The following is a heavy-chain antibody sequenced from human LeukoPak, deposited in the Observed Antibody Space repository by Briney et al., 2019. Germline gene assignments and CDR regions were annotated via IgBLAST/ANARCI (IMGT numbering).Heavy chain of an antibody. CDR2: IYYSGST. Sequence: PSETLSLTCTVSGGSISSSSYYWGWIRQPPGKGLEWIGSIYYSGSTYYNPSLKSRVTRSVDTSKNQFSLKLSSVTAADTAVYYCALRTYYYYYMDVWGKGTTVTVSS. J-gene: IGHJ6*03. CDR1: GGSISSSSYY. CDR3: ALRTYYYYYMDV. D-gene: IGHD3-3*01. V-gene: IGHV4-39*01.